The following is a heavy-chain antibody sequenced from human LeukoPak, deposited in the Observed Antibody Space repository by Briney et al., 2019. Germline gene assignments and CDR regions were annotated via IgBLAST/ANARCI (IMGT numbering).Heavy chain of an antibody. J-gene: IGHJ4*02. D-gene: IGHD3-22*01. CDR3: ARDPVHYYDTSGYWSY. Sequence: ASVKVSCKASGYTFTGYYIHWVRQAPGQGLEWMGWISAYNGNTNYAQKLQGRVTITTDKSTGTAYMELRSLRSDDTAVYYCARDPVHYYDTSGYWSYWGQGTLVTVSS. CDR1: GYTFTGYY. CDR2: ISAYNGNT. V-gene: IGHV1-18*04.